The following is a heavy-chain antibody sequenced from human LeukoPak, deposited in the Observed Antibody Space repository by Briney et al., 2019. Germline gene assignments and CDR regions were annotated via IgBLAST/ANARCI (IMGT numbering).Heavy chain of an antibody. V-gene: IGHV4-59*08. CDR3: ARHIKNSSGWYYFDY. D-gene: IGHD6-19*01. CDR2: VYYSGST. Sequence: SETLSLTRTVSGGSINTYYWSWIRQPPGKGLEWIGYVYYSGSTNYNPSLKSRVTISVDTSKNQFSLKLSSVTAADTAVYYCARHIKNSSGWYYFDYWGLGTLVTVSS. J-gene: IGHJ4*02. CDR1: GGSINTYY.